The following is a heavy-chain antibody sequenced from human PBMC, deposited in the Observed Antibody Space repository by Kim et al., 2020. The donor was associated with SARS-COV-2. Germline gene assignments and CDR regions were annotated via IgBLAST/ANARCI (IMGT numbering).Heavy chain of an antibody. CDR1: GFTVSSNY. V-gene: IGHV3-53*01. CDR3: ARGSSGWRQYYYYYGMDV. CDR2: IYSGGST. Sequence: GGSLRLSCAASGFTVSSNYMSWVRQAPGKGLEWVSVIYSGGSTYYADSVKGRFTISRDNSKNTLYLQMNSLRAEDTAVYYCARGSSGWRQYYYYYGMDVWGQGTTVTVSS. J-gene: IGHJ6*02. D-gene: IGHD6-19*01.